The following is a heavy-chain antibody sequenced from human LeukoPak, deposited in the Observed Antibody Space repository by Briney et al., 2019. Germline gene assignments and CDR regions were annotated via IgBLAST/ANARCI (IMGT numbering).Heavy chain of an antibody. J-gene: IGHJ4*02. CDR2: INSDGSST. Sequence: GGSLRLSCAASGFTFSSYWMHWVRQAPGKGLVWVSRINSDGSSTSYADSVKGRFTISRDNAKNTLYLQMNSLRAEDTAVYYCARENVVLPAAGMDFDYWGQGTLVTVSS. D-gene: IGHD2-2*01. CDR3: ARENVVLPAAGMDFDY. CDR1: GFTFSSYW. V-gene: IGHV3-74*01.